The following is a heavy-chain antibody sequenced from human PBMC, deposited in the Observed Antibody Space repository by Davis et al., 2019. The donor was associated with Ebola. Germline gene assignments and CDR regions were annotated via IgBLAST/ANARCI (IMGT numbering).Heavy chain of an antibody. D-gene: IGHD6-13*01. V-gene: IGHV4-39*07. CDR1: GGSVSYYY. CDR2: IYYSGST. CDR3: ARKTRIAAAGPFGYFDL. J-gene: IGHJ2*01. Sequence: PSETLSLTCTVSGGSVSYYYWGWIRQPPGKGLEWIGSIYYSGSTNYNPSLKSRVTISVDTSKNQFSLKLSSVTAADTAVYYCARKTRIAAAGPFGYFDLWGRGTLVTVSS.